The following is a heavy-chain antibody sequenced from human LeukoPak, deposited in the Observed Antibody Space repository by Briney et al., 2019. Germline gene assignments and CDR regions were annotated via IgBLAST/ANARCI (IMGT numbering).Heavy chain of an antibody. CDR1: GGSISSSNYY. V-gene: IGHV4-39*01. CDR3: ARHEAQDFDY. CDR2: IYYSGTT. Sequence: SETLSLTCTVSGGSISSSNYYWGWIRQPPGKRLEWIGSIYYSGTTYYSSSLKSRVIISVDTSKNQFSLKLSSVTATDTAVYYCARHEAQDFDYWGQGTLVTVSS. J-gene: IGHJ4*02.